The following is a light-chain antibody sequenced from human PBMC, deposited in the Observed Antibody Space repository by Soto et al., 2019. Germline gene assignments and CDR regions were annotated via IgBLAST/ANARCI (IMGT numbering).Light chain of an antibody. V-gene: IGKV1-33*01. CDR3: QQYDNLPLT. Sequence: DIQMTQSPSSLSASVGDRVTITCQASHDIRNYLNWYQQKPGQAPRLLIHDASRLQTGVPSRFSGSGSGTDFILTITSLQPDDIATYHCQQYDNLPLTFSGGTKVEI. CDR2: DAS. J-gene: IGKJ4*01. CDR1: HDIRNY.